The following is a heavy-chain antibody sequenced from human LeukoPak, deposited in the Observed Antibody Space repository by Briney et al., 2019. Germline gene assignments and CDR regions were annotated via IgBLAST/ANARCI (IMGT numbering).Heavy chain of an antibody. CDR3: ARGGSYYHFWSGYYTYYYYYMDV. CDR2: MNPNSGNT. D-gene: IGHD3-3*01. Sequence: ASVKVSCKASGYTFTSYDINWVRQATGQGLEWMGWMNPNSGNTGYAQKFQGRVTITRNTSISTAYMELSSLRSEDTAVYYCARGGSYYHFWSGYYTYYYYYMDVWGKGTTVTVSS. V-gene: IGHV1-8*01. J-gene: IGHJ6*03. CDR1: GYTFTSYD.